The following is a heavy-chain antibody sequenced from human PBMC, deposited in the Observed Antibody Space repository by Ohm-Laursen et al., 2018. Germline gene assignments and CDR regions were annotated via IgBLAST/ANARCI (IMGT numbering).Heavy chain of an antibody. CDR1: GFTFSDYY. V-gene: IGHV3-11*01. CDR2: ISSSGSVI. D-gene: IGHD5-18*01. J-gene: IGHJ6*02. CDR3: ARVYSYEYGGMDV. Sequence: SLRLSCSATGFTFSDYYMSWIRQAPGKGLEWVSYISSSGSVIYYADSVKGRVTTSRDNAKNSLYLQMNSLRAEDTAIYYCARVYSYEYGGMDVWGQGTTVTVSS.